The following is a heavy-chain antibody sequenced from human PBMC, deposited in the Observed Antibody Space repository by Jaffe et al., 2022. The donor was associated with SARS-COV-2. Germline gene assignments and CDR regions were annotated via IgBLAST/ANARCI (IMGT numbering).Heavy chain of an antibody. CDR3: ASLLWFGELSFDY. V-gene: IGHV3-30*04. CDR1: GFTFSSYA. CDR2: ISYDGSNK. D-gene: IGHD3-10*01. J-gene: IGHJ4*02. Sequence: QVQLVESGGGVVQPGRSLRLSCAASGFTFSSYAMHWVRQAPGKGLEWVAVISYDGSNKYYADSVKGRFTISRDNSKNTLYLQMNSLRAEDTAVYYCASLLWFGELSFDYWGQGTLVTVSS.